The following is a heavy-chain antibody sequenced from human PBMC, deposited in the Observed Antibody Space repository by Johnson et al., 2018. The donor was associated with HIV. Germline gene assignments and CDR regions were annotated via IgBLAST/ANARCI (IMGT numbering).Heavy chain of an antibody. Sequence: VQLVESGGGLVQPGGSLRLSCAASGFTVSSNYMSWVRQAPGKGLEWVSVIYSGGSTYYADSVKGRFTISRDNSKNTLYLQMNSLRAEDTAVYYCAKDITPYSGAFDLGGQGTMVTVSS. CDR1: GFTVSSNY. D-gene: IGHD3-10*01. CDR2: IYSGGST. J-gene: IGHJ3*01. V-gene: IGHV3-66*01. CDR3: AKDITPYSGAFDL.